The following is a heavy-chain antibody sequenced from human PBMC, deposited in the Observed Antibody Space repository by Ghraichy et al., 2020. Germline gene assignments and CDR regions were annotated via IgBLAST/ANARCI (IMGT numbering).Heavy chain of an antibody. CDR1: GFTFSSYW. J-gene: IGHJ3*02. Sequence: GGSLRLSCAASGFTFSSYWMSWVRQAPGKGLEWVANIKQDGSEKYYVDSVKGRFTISRDNAKNSLYLQMNSLRAEDTAVYYCARDLTPPVVTPFGWNAFDIWGQGTMVTVSS. CDR2: IKQDGSEK. D-gene: IGHD4-23*01. CDR3: ARDLTPPVVTPFGWNAFDI. V-gene: IGHV3-7*03.